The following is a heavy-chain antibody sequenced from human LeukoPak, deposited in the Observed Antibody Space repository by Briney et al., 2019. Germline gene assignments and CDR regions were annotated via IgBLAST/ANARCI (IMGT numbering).Heavy chain of an antibody. Sequence: SETLSLTCAVYGGSFSGYYWSWIRQPPGKGLEWIGEINHSGSTNYNPSLKSRVTISVDTSKNQFSLKLSSVTAADTAVYYCARQIAARPLYWFDPWGQGTLVTVSS. V-gene: IGHV4-34*01. CDR3: ARQIAARPLYWFDP. D-gene: IGHD6-6*01. J-gene: IGHJ5*02. CDR2: INHSGST. CDR1: GGSFSGYY.